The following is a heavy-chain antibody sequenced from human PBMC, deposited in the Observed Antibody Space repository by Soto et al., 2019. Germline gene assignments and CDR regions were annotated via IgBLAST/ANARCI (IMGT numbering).Heavy chain of an antibody. CDR1: GDSISGYY. D-gene: IGHD3-22*01. V-gene: IGHV4-59*01. CDR3: ARDRGPAHAGDYYDSSGSPDNWFDP. J-gene: IGHJ5*02. Sequence: SETLSLTCTVSGDSISGYYWSWIRQPPGKGLEWIGYIYYSGSTNYNPSLKSRVTISVDTSKNQFSLKLSSVTAADTAVYYCARDRGPAHAGDYYDSSGSPDNWFDPWGQGTLVTVS. CDR2: IYYSGST.